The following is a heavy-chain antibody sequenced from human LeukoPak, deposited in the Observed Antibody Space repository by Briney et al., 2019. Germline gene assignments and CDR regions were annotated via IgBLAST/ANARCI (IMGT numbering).Heavy chain of an antibody. Sequence: SXQISCQGSGSSFTSYWIGWGRQLPGKGLEWMGIIYPGDSDTRYTPSFQGQVTISADKSISTAYLQWSSLKASDTAMYYCARGGFDTPTFWGQGTLVTVSS. CDR2: IYPGDSDT. CDR3: ARGGFDTPTF. V-gene: IGHV5-51*01. J-gene: IGHJ4*02. CDR1: GSSFTSYW. D-gene: IGHD2-15*01.